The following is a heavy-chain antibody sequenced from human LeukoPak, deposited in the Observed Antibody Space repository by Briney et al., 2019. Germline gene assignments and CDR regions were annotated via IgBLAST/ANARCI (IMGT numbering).Heavy chain of an antibody. J-gene: IGHJ4*02. CDR1: GFSFSNFY. Sequence: GGSLTLSCTASGFSFSNFYMSWIRQPPGRGLEWISYIGTRSNPIYYAASVKGRFTISRDDAKNSLYLQMNSLRAEDTAVYYCASKKADWGQGTLVTVSS. V-gene: IGHV3-11*01. CDR3: ASKKAD. D-gene: IGHD6-25*01. CDR2: IGTRSNPI.